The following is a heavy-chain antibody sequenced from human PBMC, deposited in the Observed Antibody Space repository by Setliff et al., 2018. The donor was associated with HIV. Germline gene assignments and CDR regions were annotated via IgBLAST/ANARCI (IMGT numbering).Heavy chain of an antibody. CDR2: ISHDGSYK. V-gene: IGHV3-30*04. CDR3: ARDRKFGSSGHYYYYMDV. D-gene: IGHD6-6*01. CDR1: GFTFSSYA. Sequence: GGSLRLSCAASGFTFSSYAIHWVRQAPGKGLEWVALISHDGSYKYYADSVQGRFTISRDNSKNTLSLQMNSLRAGDTAVYYCARDRKFGSSGHYYYYMDVWGKGTTVTVSS. J-gene: IGHJ6*03.